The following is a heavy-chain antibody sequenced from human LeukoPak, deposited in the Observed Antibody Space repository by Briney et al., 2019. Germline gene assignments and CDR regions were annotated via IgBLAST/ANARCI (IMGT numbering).Heavy chain of an antibody. CDR1: GFTFSSYG. Sequence: GGSLRLSCAASGFTFSSYGMHWVRQAPGKGLEWVAYIQNDGSNEQYADSVKGRFSISRDSSKNILYLQMNSLRAEDTAVYYCARGERSSSWGYWGQGTLVTVSS. D-gene: IGHD6-13*01. J-gene: IGHJ4*02. V-gene: IGHV3-30*02. CDR2: IQNDGSNE. CDR3: ARGERSSSWGY.